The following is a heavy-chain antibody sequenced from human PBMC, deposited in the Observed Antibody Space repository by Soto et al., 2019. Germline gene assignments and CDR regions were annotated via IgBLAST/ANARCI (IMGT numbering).Heavy chain of an antibody. CDR1: GGSISSSNW. J-gene: IGHJ5*02. V-gene: IGHV4-4*02. Sequence: PSETLSLTCAVSGGSISSSNWWSWVRQPPGKGLEWIGEIYHSGSTNYNPSLKSRVTISVDKSKNQFSLKLSSVTAADTAVYYCARYYYGGNSGWFDPWGQGTLVTVSS. CDR3: ARYYYGGNSGWFDP. CDR2: IYHSGST. D-gene: IGHD4-17*01.